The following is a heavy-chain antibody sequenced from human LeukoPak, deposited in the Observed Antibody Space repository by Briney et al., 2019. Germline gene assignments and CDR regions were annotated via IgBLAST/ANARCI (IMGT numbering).Heavy chain of an antibody. Sequence: ASVKVSCKASGYTFIDYHMHWVGQAPGHGLEWMGYINPNSGGTNYAQKFQGRVTMTRDTSISTAYMVLSRLTSDDTAVYYCARTILTTYYNYPLEMWGQGTLVTVSS. V-gene: IGHV1-2*02. D-gene: IGHD3-9*01. CDR3: ARTILTTYYNYPLEM. CDR2: INPNSGGT. CDR1: GYTFIDYH. J-gene: IGHJ4*02.